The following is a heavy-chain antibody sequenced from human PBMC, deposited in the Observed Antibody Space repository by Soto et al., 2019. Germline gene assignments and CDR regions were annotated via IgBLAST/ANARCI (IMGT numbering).Heavy chain of an antibody. D-gene: IGHD2-8*01. CDR2: ISGSGGST. J-gene: IGHJ3*02. CDR1: GFTFSSYA. V-gene: IGHV3-23*01. Sequence: EVQLLESGGGLVQPGGSLRLSCAASGFTFSSYAMSWVRQAPGKGLEWVSAISGSGGSTYYADSVKGRFTISRDNSKNTLYLQMNSLRAEDTAVYYCAKVGVDIVLMVYAKEGGAFDIWGQGTMVTVSS. CDR3: AKVGVDIVLMVYAKEGGAFDI.